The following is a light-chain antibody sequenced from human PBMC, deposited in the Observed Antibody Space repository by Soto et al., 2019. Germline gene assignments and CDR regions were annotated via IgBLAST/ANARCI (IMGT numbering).Light chain of an antibody. CDR2: WAS. V-gene: IGKV4-1*01. CDR1: QTLLYRSDNKNY. CDR3: QQYYHNPVT. J-gene: IGKJ5*01. Sequence: DIVMTQSPDSLSVSLGVRATISCKSSQTLLYRSDNKNYLAWFQQKPGQPPKLLIYWASTRHSGVPDRFTGSGSGTEFTLTISSLQAEDVAIYYSQQYYHNPVTFGQGTRLEIK.